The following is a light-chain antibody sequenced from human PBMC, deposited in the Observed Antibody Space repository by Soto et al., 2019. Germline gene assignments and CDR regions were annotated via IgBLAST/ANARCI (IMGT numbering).Light chain of an antibody. J-gene: IGKJ1*01. CDR3: QQSSAIPRT. V-gene: IGKV1-39*01. Sequence: DIQMTQSPSSLSASVGDRVTISCRSSQHISTYLNWYQHKPGNAPKLLVYAASTLQSGFPSRFSGSGSGTDFRLNISSLEPEDFATYYCQQSSAIPRTFGQGTKVDLK. CDR1: QHISTY. CDR2: AAS.